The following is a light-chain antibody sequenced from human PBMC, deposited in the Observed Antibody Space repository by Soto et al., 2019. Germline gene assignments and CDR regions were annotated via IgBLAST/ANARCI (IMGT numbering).Light chain of an antibody. CDR3: SSYTSASTRV. CDR2: DVS. Sequence: QSARTQPASVSRSPVQSSTITCTGTSSDVGGYNYVSWYQQHPGKAPKLIIYDVSNRPAGVSNRFSGSKSGNTASLTISGLQAEDEADYYCSSYTSASTRVFGTGTKVTVL. CDR1: SSDVGGYNY. V-gene: IGLV2-14*01. J-gene: IGLJ1*01.